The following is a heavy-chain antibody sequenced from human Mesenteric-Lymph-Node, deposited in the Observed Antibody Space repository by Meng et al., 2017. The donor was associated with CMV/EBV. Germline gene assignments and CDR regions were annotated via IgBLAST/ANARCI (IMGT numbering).Heavy chain of an antibody. D-gene: IGHD4/OR15-4a*01. CDR2: IYHSGST. CDR1: GYSISSGYY. J-gene: IGHJ4*02. V-gene: IGHV4-38-2*02. CDR3: ARQYTYSYDANGNELDH. Sequence: SETLSLTCTVSGYSISSGYYWGWIRQPPGKGLEWIGSIYHSGSTYYNPSLKSRVTISVDTSKNQFSLKLSSVTAADTAVYYCARQYTYSYDANGNELDHWGQGTLVTVSS.